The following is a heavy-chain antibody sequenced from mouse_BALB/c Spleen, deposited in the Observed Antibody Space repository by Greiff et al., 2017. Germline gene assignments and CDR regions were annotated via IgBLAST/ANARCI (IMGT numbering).Heavy chain of an antibody. CDR2: IYPGNSDT. D-gene: IGHD4-1*01. Sequence: VQLQQSGTVLAGPGASVKMSCKASGYSFTSYWMHWVKQRPGQGLEWIGAIYPGNSDTSYNQKFKGKAKLTAVTSASTAYMELSSLTNEDSAVYYCTRVGELGPFYAMDYWGQGTSVTVSS. J-gene: IGHJ4*01. CDR3: TRVGELGPFYAMDY. CDR1: GYSFTSYW. V-gene: IGHV1-5*01.